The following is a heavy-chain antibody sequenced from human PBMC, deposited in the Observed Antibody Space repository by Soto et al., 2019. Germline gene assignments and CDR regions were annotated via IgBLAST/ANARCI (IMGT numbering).Heavy chain of an antibody. Sequence: QVHLVESGGGLVEPGGSLRLSCAASGFRFSDHYMTWIRQAPGKGLEWVSKISGGGTTMYYADSVKGRFTVSRDNAKNSLYLQMNSLRAEDTAVYYCAGAPYYYGSAFWGQGTLVTVSS. J-gene: IGHJ4*02. CDR1: GFRFSDHY. V-gene: IGHV3-11*01. D-gene: IGHD3-10*01. CDR2: ISGGGTTM. CDR3: AGAPYYYGSAF.